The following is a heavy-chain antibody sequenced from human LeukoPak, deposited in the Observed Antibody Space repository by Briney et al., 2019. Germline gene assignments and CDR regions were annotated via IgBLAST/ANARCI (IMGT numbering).Heavy chain of an antibody. D-gene: IGHD3-9*01. Sequence: ASVKVSCKASGYTFTSYDINWVRQATGQGLEWMGWMNPNSGNTGYAQKFQGRVTMTRNTSISTAYMELSSLRSEDTAVYYCARGTRHPFDWLLSEDYWGQGTLVTVSS. V-gene: IGHV1-8*02. J-gene: IGHJ4*02. CDR1: GYTFTSYD. CDR3: ARGTRHPFDWLLSEDY. CDR2: MNPNSGNT.